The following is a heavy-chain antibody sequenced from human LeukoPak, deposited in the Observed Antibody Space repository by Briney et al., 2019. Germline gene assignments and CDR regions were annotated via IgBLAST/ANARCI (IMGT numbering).Heavy chain of an antibody. CDR2: INSDGSST. V-gene: IGHV3-74*01. Sequence: GGSLRLSCAASGFTFSSYAMSWVRQAPGKGLEWVSRINSDGSSTSYADSVKGRFTISRDNAKNTLYLQMNSLRAEDTAVYYCARDTTIVVVPAAIGDFDYWGQGTLVTVSS. CDR3: ARDTTIVVVPAAIGDFDY. D-gene: IGHD2-2*02. CDR1: GFTFSSYA. J-gene: IGHJ4*02.